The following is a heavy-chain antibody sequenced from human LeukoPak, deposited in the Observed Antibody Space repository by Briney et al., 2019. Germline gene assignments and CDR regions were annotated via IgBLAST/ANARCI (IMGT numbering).Heavy chain of an antibody. D-gene: IGHD3-22*01. CDR3: ARGRQDVTMIVVVMTAVSYYLDV. J-gene: IGHJ6*03. CDR1: GVPFSGYY. Sequence: PSETLSLTCAVYGVPFSGYYWTWLRQTPEKGLEWIGEMNPSGSTNYNPSLKSRVTISVDTSKNQFSLELSSVTAADTAVYYCARGRQDVTMIVVVMTAVSYYLDVWGKGTTVTVS. CDR2: MNPSGST. V-gene: IGHV4-34*01.